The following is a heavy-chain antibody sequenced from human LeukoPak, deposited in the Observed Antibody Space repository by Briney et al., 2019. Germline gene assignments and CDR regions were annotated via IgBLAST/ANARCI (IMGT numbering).Heavy chain of an antibody. CDR2: ISNSSSYI. CDR1: RFTLSSYS. CDR3: ARRRDGYNPSGFDY. J-gene: IGHJ4*02. Sequence: GGSLRLSCAASRFTLSSYSMNWVRHAPGKGLEWVSSISNSSSYIYYADSVKGRFTISRDNAKNSLYLQMNSLRAEDTAVYYCARRRDGYNPSGFDYWGQGTLVTVSS. V-gene: IGHV3-21*01. D-gene: IGHD5-24*01.